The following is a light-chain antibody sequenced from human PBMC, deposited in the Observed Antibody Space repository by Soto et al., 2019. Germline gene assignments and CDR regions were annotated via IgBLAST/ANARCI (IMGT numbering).Light chain of an antibody. CDR3: QQYDSTPPWT. CDR1: QSVSSSY. Sequence: EIVLTQSPGTLSLSPGDTATLSCRASQSVSSSYLAWYQHKPGQAPRLLIYSTSSRATGIPTRFSGSGSGTHFPLTISRLEPEDFAVYYCQQYDSTPPWTFGQGTKVEI. J-gene: IGKJ1*01. V-gene: IGKV3-20*01. CDR2: STS.